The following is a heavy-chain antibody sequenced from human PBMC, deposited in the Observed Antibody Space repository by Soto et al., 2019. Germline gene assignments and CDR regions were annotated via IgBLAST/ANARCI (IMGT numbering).Heavy chain of an antibody. CDR2: IRSKASNYAT. D-gene: IGHD2-21*02. V-gene: IGHV3-73*01. J-gene: IGHJ6*02. CDR3: TRPVETAASYMDV. Sequence: EVQLVESGGGLVQPGGSLKLSCVASGFSFSDSAMHWVRQASGKGLEWVGRIRSKASNYATAYAASVKGRFTISRDDSKNTAYLQMNSLKTEDTAVYYCTRPVETAASYMDVWGQGTTVTVSS. CDR1: GFSFSDSA.